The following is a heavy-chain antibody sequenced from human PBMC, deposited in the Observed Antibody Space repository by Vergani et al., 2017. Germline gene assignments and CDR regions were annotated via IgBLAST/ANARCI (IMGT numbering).Heavy chain of an antibody. CDR1: GFTFSSYA. J-gene: IGHJ4*02. V-gene: IGHV3-23*04. CDR2: ISGSGGST. CDR3: AKGRQDYFDY. Sequence: EVQLVESGGGLVKPGGSLRLSCAASGFTFSSYAMSWVRQGPGKGLEWVSAISGSGGSTYYADSVKGRVTISRDNSKNTLYLQVNSLRAEDTAVYYCAKGRQDYFDYWGQGTLVTVSS.